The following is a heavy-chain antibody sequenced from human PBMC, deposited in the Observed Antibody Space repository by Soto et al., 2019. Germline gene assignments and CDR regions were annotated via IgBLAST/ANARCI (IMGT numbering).Heavy chain of an antibody. V-gene: IGHV3-30*18. CDR1: GFTFSSYG. Sequence: QVQLVESGGGVVQPGRSLRLSCAASGFTFSSYGMHWVRQAPGKGLEWVAVISYDGSNKYYADSVKGRFTISRDNSKNTLYLQMNSLRAKDTAVYYCAKGQEGVFDPIATYFDYWGQGTLVTVSS. D-gene: IGHD3-9*01. CDR3: AKGQEGVFDPIATYFDY. CDR2: ISYDGSNK. J-gene: IGHJ4*02.